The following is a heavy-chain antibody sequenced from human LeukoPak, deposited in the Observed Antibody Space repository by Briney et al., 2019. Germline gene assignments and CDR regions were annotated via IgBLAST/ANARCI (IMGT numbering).Heavy chain of an antibody. CDR3: AREGLYDYVWGSYRYAPPFDY. Sequence: SQTLSLTCIVSGDSISSGMYYWSWIRQPAGKGLEWIGHMYTTGSTNYNPSLKSRVTISADTSKNEFSLKLSSVTAADTAVYYCAREGLYDYVWGSYRYAPPFDYWGQGTLVTVSS. D-gene: IGHD3-16*02. CDR1: GDSISSGMYY. CDR2: MYTTGST. J-gene: IGHJ4*02. V-gene: IGHV4-61*09.